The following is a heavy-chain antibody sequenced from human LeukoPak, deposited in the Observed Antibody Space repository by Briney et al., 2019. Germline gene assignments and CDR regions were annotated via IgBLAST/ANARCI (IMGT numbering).Heavy chain of an antibody. Sequence: SDSLSPAYPVAAGSISTHYWSSVRQPPGKGMEFVGFIYVCASTNNNPSLKNRVTMSLDTSKNQFSLKPSSVTDADTAVYYCARSIFGATSNPYYFDYWGQGTLVTVSS. V-gene: IGHV4-4*08. D-gene: IGHD3-3*01. CDR3: ARSIFGATSNPYYFDY. J-gene: IGHJ4*02. CDR1: AGSISTHY. CDR2: IYVCAST.